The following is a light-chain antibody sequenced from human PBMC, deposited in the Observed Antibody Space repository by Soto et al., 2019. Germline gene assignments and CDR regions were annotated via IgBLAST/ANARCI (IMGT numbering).Light chain of an antibody. CDR1: SRDVGGYNY. Sequence: QSALTQPASVSGSPGQSITISCTGTSRDVGGYNYVSWYQQHPGKAPKLLIYEVSNRPSGVSNRFSGSKSGNTASLTISGLQAEDEADYYCSSYTSSSTLDVFGTGTKLTVL. V-gene: IGLV2-14*01. J-gene: IGLJ1*01. CDR3: SSYTSSSTLDV. CDR2: EVS.